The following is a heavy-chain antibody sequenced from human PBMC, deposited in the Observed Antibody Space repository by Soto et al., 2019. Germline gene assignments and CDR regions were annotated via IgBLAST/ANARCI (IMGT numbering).Heavy chain of an antibody. CDR3: ARDLGGYDLYGPDS. J-gene: IGHJ4*02. Sequence: GASVKVSCKASGGTFSSYAISWVRQAPGQGLEWMGWINLNSGDTNYAQKFQGRVTMTWDTSINTAYMELSRLKSDDTAMFFCARDLGGYDLYGPDSWGQGTLVTVSS. D-gene: IGHD5-12*01. CDR1: GGTFSSYA. CDR2: INLNSGDT. V-gene: IGHV1-2*02.